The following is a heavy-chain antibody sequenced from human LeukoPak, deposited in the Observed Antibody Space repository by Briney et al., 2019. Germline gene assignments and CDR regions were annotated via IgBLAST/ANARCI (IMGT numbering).Heavy chain of an antibody. D-gene: IGHD6-25*01. CDR1: GFTFSSYG. CDR3: AKTQRFDF. J-gene: IGHJ4*02. CDR2: IRYDGSDK. Sequence: GGSLRLSCAASGFTFSSYGMHWVRQAPGKGLEWVAFIRYDGSDKYYADSVEGRFTISRDDSRKTLYLQMNSLTTEDTAVYYCAKTQRFDFWGQGTLVTVSS. V-gene: IGHV3-30*02.